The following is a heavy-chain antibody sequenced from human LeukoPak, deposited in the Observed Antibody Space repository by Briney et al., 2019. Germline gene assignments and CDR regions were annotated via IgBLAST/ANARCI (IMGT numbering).Heavy chain of an antibody. CDR3: ARDFPAAGDFDY. V-gene: IGHV1-46*01. J-gene: IGHJ4*02. CDR1: GYTFTSYY. CDR2: INPSGGST. D-gene: IGHD6-13*01. Sequence: ASVKVSCKASGYTFTSYYMHWVRQAPGQGLEWMGIINPSGGSTSCAQKFQGRVTMTRDTSTSTVYMELSSLRSEDTAVYYCARDFPAAGDFDYWGQGTLVTVSS.